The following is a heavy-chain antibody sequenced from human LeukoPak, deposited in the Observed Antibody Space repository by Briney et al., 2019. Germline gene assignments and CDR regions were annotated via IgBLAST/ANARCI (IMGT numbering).Heavy chain of an antibody. CDR3: AKDLRFLEWLFPNFDY. Sequence: PGGSLRLSCAATGFTFSRYAMSLVRQAPGKRLEWVSAISGSGGSTYYADSVKGRFTISRDNSKNTLYLQMNSLRAEDTAVYYCAKDLRFLEWLFPNFDYWGQGTLVTVSS. V-gene: IGHV3-23*01. CDR2: ISGSGGST. CDR1: GFTFSRYA. D-gene: IGHD3-3*01. J-gene: IGHJ4*02.